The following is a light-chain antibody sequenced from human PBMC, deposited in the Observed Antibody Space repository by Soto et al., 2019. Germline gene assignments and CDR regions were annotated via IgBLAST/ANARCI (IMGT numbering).Light chain of an antibody. J-gene: IGLJ1*01. CDR1: SSNIGSNT. CDR2: SNN. CDR3: AAWDDSLNGDYV. V-gene: IGLV1-44*01. Sequence: QSVLTQPPSASGTPGQRVTISCSGSSSNIGSNTVNWYQQLPGTAPKLLIYSNNQRPSGVPDRFSGSKSGTSASLAISGLQSEDEADYYCAAWDDSLNGDYVFGTGTKLTAL.